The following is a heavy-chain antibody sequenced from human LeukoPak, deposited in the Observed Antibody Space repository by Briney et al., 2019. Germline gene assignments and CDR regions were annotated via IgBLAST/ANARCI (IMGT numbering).Heavy chain of an antibody. V-gene: IGHV4-59*08. J-gene: IGHJ4*02. CDR1: GGSISSYY. CDR2: IYHSGST. Sequence: TSETLSLTCTVSGGSISSYYWSWIRQPPGKGLEWIGSIYHSGSTYYNPSLKSRVTISVDTSKNQFSLKLSSVTAADTAVYYCARKQQLAPFDYWGQGTLVTVSS. D-gene: IGHD6-13*01. CDR3: ARKQQLAPFDY.